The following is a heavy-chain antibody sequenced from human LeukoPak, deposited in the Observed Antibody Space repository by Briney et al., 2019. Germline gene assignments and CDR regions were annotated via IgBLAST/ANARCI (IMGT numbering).Heavy chain of an antibody. Sequence: GASVKVSCKASGYTFTGYYMHWVRQAPGQGLEWMGWISPNSGGTNYAQKFQGRVTMTRDTSISTAHMELSRLRSDDTAVYYCARAMDIVATINTYWGQGTLVTVSS. CDR3: ARAMDIVATINTY. CDR2: ISPNSGGT. D-gene: IGHD5-12*01. CDR1: GYTFTGYY. V-gene: IGHV1-2*02. J-gene: IGHJ4*02.